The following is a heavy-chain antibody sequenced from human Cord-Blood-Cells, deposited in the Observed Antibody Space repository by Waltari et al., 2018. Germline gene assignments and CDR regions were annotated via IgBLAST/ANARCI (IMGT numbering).Heavy chain of an antibody. D-gene: IGHD3-3*01. CDR2: IYYSGST. CDR3: ARLDFWSGYYDY. V-gene: IGHV4-39*01. J-gene: IGHJ4*02. Sequence: QLQLQESGPGLVKPSETLSLPCTVSGGSISSSSYYWGWIRQPPGQGLEWIGSIYYSGSTYYNPSPQRRVTISVDTSKNQFSLNLSSVTAADTAVYYCARLDFWSGYYDYWGQGTLVTVSS. CDR1: GGSISSSSYY.